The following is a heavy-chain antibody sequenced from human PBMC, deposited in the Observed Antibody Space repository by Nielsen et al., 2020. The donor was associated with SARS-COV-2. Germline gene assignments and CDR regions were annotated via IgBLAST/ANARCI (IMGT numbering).Heavy chain of an antibody. CDR3: ATIFYGDYVFDY. J-gene: IGHJ4*02. D-gene: IGHD4-17*01. Sequence: SLKISCAASGFTFDDCAMHWVRQAPGKGLEWVSGISWNSGSIGYADSVKGRFTISRDNAKNSLYLQMNSLRAEDTALYYCATIFYGDYVFDYWGQGTLVTVSS. CDR2: ISWNSGSI. CDR1: GFTFDDCA. V-gene: IGHV3-9*01.